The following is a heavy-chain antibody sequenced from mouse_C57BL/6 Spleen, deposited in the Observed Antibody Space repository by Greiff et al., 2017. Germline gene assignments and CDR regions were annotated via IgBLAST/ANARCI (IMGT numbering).Heavy chain of an antibody. J-gene: IGHJ1*03. CDR1: GYSFTGYF. V-gene: IGHV1-20*01. Sequence: VQLQQSGPELVKPGDSVKISCKASGYSFTGYFMNWVMQSHGKSLEWIGRINPYNGDTFYNQKFKGKATLTVDKSSSTAHMELRSLTSEDSAVYYCARGYGSSFYWYFDVWGTGTTVTVSS. D-gene: IGHD1-1*01. CDR3: ARGYGSSFYWYFDV. CDR2: INPYNGDT.